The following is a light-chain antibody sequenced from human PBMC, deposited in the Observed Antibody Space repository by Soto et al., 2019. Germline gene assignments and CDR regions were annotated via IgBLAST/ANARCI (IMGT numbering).Light chain of an antibody. J-gene: IGLJ3*02. CDR2: DVS. Sequence: QSVLTQPASVSGSPGQSITISCTGTSSDVGGYNYVSWYQQHPGKAPKLMIYDVSNRPSGVSNRFSGSKSGNTASLTISGLQAEDEADYYCSSYTSSSTVGVFGGGTKLTV. CDR3: SSYTSSSTVGV. V-gene: IGLV2-14*01. CDR1: SSDVGGYNY.